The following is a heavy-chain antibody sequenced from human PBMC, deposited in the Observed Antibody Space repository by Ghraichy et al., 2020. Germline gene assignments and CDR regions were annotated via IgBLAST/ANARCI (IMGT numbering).Heavy chain of an antibody. CDR3: ARSFYLHYSSSWNDLNWFDP. Sequence: ASVKVSCKASGYTFTSYYMHWVRQAPGQGLEWMGIINPSGGSTSYAQKFQGRVTMTRDTSTSTVYMELSSLRSEDTAVYYCARSFYLHYSSSWNDLNWFDPWGQGTLVTVSS. D-gene: IGHD6-13*01. J-gene: IGHJ5*02. CDR2: INPSGGST. V-gene: IGHV1-46*01. CDR1: GYTFTSYY.